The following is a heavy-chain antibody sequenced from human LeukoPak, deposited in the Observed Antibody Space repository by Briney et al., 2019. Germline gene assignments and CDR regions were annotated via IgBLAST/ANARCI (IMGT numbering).Heavy chain of an antibody. D-gene: IGHD1-26*01. V-gene: IGHV1-2*06. J-gene: IGHJ1*01. Sequence: GASVKVSCKASGYSFTGYYTHWVRQAPGQGLECMGRINPNSGATNYVQKFQGRVTMTRDTSVNTVYMELSGLTSDDTAVYYCARDRGTYLGYFQHWGQGTLVTVSS. CDR2: INPNSGAT. CDR3: ARDRGTYLGYFQH. CDR1: GYSFTGYY.